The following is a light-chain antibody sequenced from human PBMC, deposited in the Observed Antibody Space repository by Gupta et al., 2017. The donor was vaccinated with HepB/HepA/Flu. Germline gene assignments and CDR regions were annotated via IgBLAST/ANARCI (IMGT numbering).Light chain of an antibody. CDR3: SSYAGSNNVV. CDR2: EVS. J-gene: IGLJ2*01. V-gene: IGLV2-8*01. CDR1: SSDVGGHNY. Sequence: QSALTQPPSASGSPGQSVTISCTRTSSDVGGHNYVSWYQQHPGKAPKLMIYEVSKRPSGVPDRFSGSKSGDTASLTVSGLQAEDESDYYCSSYAGSNNVVFGGGTKLTV.